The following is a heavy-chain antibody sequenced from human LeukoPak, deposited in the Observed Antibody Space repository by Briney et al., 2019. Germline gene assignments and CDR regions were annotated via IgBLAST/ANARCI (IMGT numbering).Heavy chain of an antibody. CDR3: ARQLGWGLSDAFDI. V-gene: IGHV5-51*01. CDR2: IYPGDSDT. J-gene: IGHJ3*02. CDR1: GFSFTAYW. D-gene: IGHD1-26*01. Sequence: GESLKISCKGSGFSFTAYWIGWVRQMPGEGLEWMGIIYPGDSDTIYSPSFQGQVTISADRSISTAYLQWNSLKASDTAMYYCARQLGWGLSDAFDIWGQGTMVTVSS.